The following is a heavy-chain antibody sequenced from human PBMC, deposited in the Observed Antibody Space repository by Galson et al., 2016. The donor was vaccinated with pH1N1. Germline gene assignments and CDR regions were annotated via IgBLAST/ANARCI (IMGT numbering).Heavy chain of an antibody. CDR1: GFLVTDRF. D-gene: IGHD4-17*01. Sequence: SLRLSCAASGFLVTDRFMSWVRQAPGKRPEWVSIIYPGGGTYYADFLEGRFTISRDTSQNMLFLHMNTLKAEDTALYCCAVDTVPNGADHWGQGTLVTVSS. CDR2: IYPGGGT. V-gene: IGHV3-53*01. J-gene: IGHJ5*02. CDR3: AVDTVPNGADH.